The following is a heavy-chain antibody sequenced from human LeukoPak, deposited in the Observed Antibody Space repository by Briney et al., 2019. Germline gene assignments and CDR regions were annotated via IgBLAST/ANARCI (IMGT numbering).Heavy chain of an antibody. Sequence: PSETLSLTCTVSSGSISTSNYYWGWIRQPPGKGLEWIGDINHSGSTNYNPSLTSRVTISVDPSKNQFSLNLSSVTAADTAVYYCARGPLTPDAFDIWGQGTMVTVSS. J-gene: IGHJ3*02. CDR2: INHSGST. D-gene: IGHD1-14*01. CDR1: SGSISTSNYY. V-gene: IGHV4-39*07. CDR3: ARGPLTPDAFDI.